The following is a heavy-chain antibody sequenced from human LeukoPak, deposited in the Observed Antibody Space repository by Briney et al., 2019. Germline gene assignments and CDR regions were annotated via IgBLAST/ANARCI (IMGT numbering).Heavy chain of an antibody. Sequence: PSETLSLTCTVSGASISGYFWVWTRQPAGKGLEWIGRIYPSGSTNYNPSLKSRVTMSVDMSKNQFSLKLSSVTAADTAVYYCTTGGTYSDYWGQGTLVTVSS. CDR3: TTGGTYSDY. V-gene: IGHV4-4*07. CDR1: GASISGYF. CDR2: IYPSGST. J-gene: IGHJ4*02. D-gene: IGHD1-1*01.